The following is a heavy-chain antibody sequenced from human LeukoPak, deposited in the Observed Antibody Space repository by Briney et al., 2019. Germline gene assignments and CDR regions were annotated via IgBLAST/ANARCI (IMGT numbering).Heavy chain of an antibody. CDR2: INPNSGGT. V-gene: IGHV1-2*02. CDR3: ARVGGSGSYFDL. CDR1: GYTFTSYD. D-gene: IGHD1-26*01. Sequence: ASVKVSCKASGYTFTSYDINWVRQATGQGLEWMGWINPNSGGTNSAQRFQGRVTMTRDTSISTAYMELSRLRSDDTAVYYCARVGGSGSYFDLWGQGTLVTVSS. J-gene: IGHJ4*02.